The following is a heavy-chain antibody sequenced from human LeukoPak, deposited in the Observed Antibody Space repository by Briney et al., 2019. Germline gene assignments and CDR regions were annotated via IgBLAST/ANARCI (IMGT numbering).Heavy chain of an antibody. V-gene: IGHV4-38-2*01. CDR3: ARPYFHYSSGPRFDY. D-gene: IGHD6-19*01. CDR1: GYSFSSGYY. J-gene: IGHJ4*02. Sequence: PSETLSLTCAVSGYSFSSGYYCGCIRQPPGKGLDWIGIIYHSGSTYYDPSLKSRVTISVDTSKNQFSLKLSSVTAADTAVYYCARPYFHYSSGPRFDYWGQGTLVTVSS. CDR2: IYHSGST.